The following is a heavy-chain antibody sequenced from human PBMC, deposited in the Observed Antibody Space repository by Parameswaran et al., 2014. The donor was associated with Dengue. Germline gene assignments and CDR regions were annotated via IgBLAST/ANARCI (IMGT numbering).Heavy chain of an antibody. J-gene: IGHJ4*02. CDR2: ISAYNGNT. D-gene: IGHD6-6*01. Sequence: WVRQAPGQGLEWMGWISAYNGNTNYAQKLQGRVTMTTDTSTSTAYMELRSLRSDDTAVYYCAGPWAARFDYWGQGTLVTVSS. V-gene: IGHV1-18*01. CDR3: AGPWAARFDY.